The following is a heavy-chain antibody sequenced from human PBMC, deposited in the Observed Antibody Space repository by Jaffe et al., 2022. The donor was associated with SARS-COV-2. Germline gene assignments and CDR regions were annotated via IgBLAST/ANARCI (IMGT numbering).Heavy chain of an antibody. V-gene: IGHV3-23*01. J-gene: IGHJ4*02. CDR3: ANTIMITFGGVIDPPGN. CDR1: GFTFSSYA. D-gene: IGHD3-16*02. CDR2: ISGSGGST. Sequence: EVQLLESGGGLVQPGGSLRLSCAASGFTFSSYAMSWVRQAPGKGLEWVSAISGSGGSTYYADSVKGRFTISRDNSKNTLYLQMNSLRAEDTAVYYCANTIMITFGGVIDPPGNWGQGTLVTVSS.